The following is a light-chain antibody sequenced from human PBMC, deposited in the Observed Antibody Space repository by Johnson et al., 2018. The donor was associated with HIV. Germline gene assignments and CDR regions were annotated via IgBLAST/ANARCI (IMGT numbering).Light chain of an antibody. Sequence: QSVLTQSPSVSAAPGQKVTISCSGSSSNIGNNYVSWYQQLPGTAPKLLIYDNNKRPSGIPDRFSGSKSGPSATLGITGLQTGDEADYYCGTWDSSLRGVFGTGTKVTVL. CDR3: GTWDSSLRGV. CDR1: SSNIGNNY. CDR2: DNN. J-gene: IGLJ1*01. V-gene: IGLV1-51*01.